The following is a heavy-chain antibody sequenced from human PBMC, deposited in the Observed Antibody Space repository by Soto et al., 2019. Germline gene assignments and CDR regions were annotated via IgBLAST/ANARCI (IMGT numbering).Heavy chain of an antibody. CDR1: GGTFSSYA. CDR3: ARDHSSSWYTNNWFDP. D-gene: IGHD6-13*01. V-gene: IGHV1-69*13. J-gene: IGHJ5*02. Sequence: GASVKVSCKASGGTFSSYAISWVRQAPGQGLEWMGGIIPIFGTANYAQKFQGRVTITADESTSTAYMELSSLRSEGTAVYYCARDHSSSWYTNNWFDPWGQGTLVTVSS. CDR2: IIPIFGTA.